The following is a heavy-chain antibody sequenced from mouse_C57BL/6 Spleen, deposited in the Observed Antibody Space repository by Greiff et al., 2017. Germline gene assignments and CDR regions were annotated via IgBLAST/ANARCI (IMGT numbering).Heavy chain of an antibody. D-gene: IGHD1-1*01. V-gene: IGHV1-55*01. CDR1: GYTFTSYW. J-gene: IGHJ4*01. CDR2: IYPGSGST. CDR3: AVQDYGSYYAMDY. Sequence: VQLQQPGAELVKPGASVKLSSKASGYTFTSYWITWVKQRPGQGLEWIGDIYPGSGSTNYNEKFKSKATLTVDTSSSTAYMQLSSLTSEDSAVYYCAVQDYGSYYAMDYWGQGTSVTVSS.